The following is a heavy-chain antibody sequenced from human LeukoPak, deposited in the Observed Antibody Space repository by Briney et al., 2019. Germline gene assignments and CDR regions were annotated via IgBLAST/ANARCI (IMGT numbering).Heavy chain of an antibody. CDR2: ISEKGGST. D-gene: IGHD3-22*01. CDR1: GFSLSNYA. Sequence: PGGSLRLSCVVSGFSLSNYAMSWVRQAPGKGLEWVSYISEKGGSTTYGDSVKGRFTISRDNSLNTVYLQMNSLRAEDTAVYFCAKRGVVIRVILVGFHKEAYYFDSWGQGALVTVSS. CDR3: AKRGVVIRVILVGFHKEAYYFDS. V-gene: IGHV3-23*01. J-gene: IGHJ4*02.